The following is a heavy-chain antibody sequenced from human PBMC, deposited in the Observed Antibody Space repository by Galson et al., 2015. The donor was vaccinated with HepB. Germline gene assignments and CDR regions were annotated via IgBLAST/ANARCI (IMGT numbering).Heavy chain of an antibody. D-gene: IGHD3-22*01. V-gene: IGHV3-23*01. CDR1: GFTFSSYA. CDR2: ISGSGGHT. CDR3: ARGAREKYYYDSSGSYTGSAFDI. Sequence: SLRLSCAASGFTFSSYAMSWVRQAPGKGLEWVSAISGSGGHTYYADSVRGRFTISRDNSKNTLWLQMNSLRAEDTAVYYCARGAREKYYYDSSGSYTGSAFDIWGQGTMVTVSS. J-gene: IGHJ3*02.